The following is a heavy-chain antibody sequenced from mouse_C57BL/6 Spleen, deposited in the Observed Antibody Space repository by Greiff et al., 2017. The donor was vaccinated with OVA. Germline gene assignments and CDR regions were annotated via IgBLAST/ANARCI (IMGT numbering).Heavy chain of an antibody. CDR3: ARGAVVATSDAMDY. CDR2: IHPNSSST. Sequence: QVQLQQPGAELVKPGASVKLSCKASGYTFTSYWMHWVKQRPGQGLEWIGMIHPNSSSTNYNEKFKSKATLTVDKSSSTAYMQLSSLTSEDSAVYYCARGAVVATSDAMDYWGQGTSVTVSS. V-gene: IGHV1-64*01. J-gene: IGHJ4*01. D-gene: IGHD1-1*01. CDR1: GYTFTSYW.